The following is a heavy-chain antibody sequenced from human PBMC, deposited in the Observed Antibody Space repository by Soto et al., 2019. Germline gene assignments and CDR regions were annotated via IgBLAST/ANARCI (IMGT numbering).Heavy chain of an antibody. J-gene: IGHJ5*02. CDR3: ARRLDDTPETFFDCCDP. V-gene: IGHV4-31*03. CDR1: GGSINTGGCY. Sequence: QVQLQESGPGLVKPSQTLSLTCTVSGGSINTGGCYWGWILHLPGEGLEWIGHIFYTGTAYYNPSVRSRVTVSINTSANQFSLHMSSVTAAHTAMYYCARRLDDTPETFFDCCDPWGQGILVTVSS. D-gene: IGHD3-22*01. CDR2: IFYTGTA.